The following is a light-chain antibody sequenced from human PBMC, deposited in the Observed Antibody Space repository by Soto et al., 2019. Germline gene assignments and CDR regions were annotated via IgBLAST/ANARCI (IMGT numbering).Light chain of an antibody. CDR3: SSYTSSITYV. Sequence: QSALTQPASVSGSPGQSITISCTGTSSDVGGYKYVSWYQQHPGKAPKLMIYEVSNRPSGVSNRFSGSKSGNTASLTISGLQAEDEADYHCSSYTSSITYVFGTGTKVTVL. V-gene: IGLV2-14*01. J-gene: IGLJ1*01. CDR2: EVS. CDR1: SSDVGGYKY.